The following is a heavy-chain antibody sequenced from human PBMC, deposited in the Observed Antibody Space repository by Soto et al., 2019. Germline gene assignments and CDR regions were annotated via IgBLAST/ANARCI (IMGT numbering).Heavy chain of an antibody. V-gene: IGHV3-30*18. CDR3: VKDQRSGSYYYYGMDV. Sequence: GGFLRLSCEGSGFSFSSYVMHWVRQAPGKGLGWVAVISYDGSNKYYADSVTSRFTITRNNTKHTLYMQMNSLRAEETAVYYCVKDQRSGSYYYYGMDVWGQGATVTV. D-gene: IGHD1-26*01. J-gene: IGHJ6*02. CDR2: ISYDGSNK. CDR1: GFSFSSYV.